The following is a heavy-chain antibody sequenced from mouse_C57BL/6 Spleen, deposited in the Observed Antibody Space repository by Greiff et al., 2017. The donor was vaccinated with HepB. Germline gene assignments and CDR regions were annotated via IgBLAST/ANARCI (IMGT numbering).Heavy chain of an antibody. D-gene: IGHD4-1*01. V-gene: IGHV1-4*01. Sequence: QVQLKESGAELARPGASVKMSCKASGYTFTSYTMHWVKQRPGQGLEWIGYINPSSGYTKYNQKFKDKATLTADKSSSTAYMQLSSLTSEDSAVYYCASQTGRFAYWGQGTLVTVSA. J-gene: IGHJ3*01. CDR3: ASQTGRFAY. CDR1: GYTFTSYT. CDR2: INPSSGYT.